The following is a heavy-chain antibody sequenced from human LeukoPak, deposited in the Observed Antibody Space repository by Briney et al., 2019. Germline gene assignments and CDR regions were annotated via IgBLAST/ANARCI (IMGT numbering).Heavy chain of an antibody. D-gene: IGHD5-12*01. Sequence: SETLSLTCTVSGDSVSNGNYYWSWLRQPPGKALEWIGYIYYTGSTYYNPSLEGRVTISVDTSKNQFSLNLSSVTAADTAVYYCARGPLDSGYTYFDYWGQGTLVSVAS. V-gene: IGHV4-61*01. CDR2: IYYTGST. CDR1: GDSVSNGNYY. J-gene: IGHJ4*02. CDR3: ARGPLDSGYTYFDY.